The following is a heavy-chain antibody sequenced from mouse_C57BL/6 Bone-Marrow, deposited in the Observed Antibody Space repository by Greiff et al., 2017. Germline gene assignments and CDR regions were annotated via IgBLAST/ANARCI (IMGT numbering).Heavy chain of an antibody. CDR1: GYAFTNYL. CDR3: ARSKNWDSWFAY. CDR2: INPGSGGT. D-gene: IGHD4-1*01. V-gene: IGHV1-54*01. J-gene: IGHJ3*01. Sequence: VTLMESGAELVRPGTSVKVSCKASGYAFTNYLIEWVKQRPGQGLEWIGVINPGSGGTNYNEQFKGKATLTADKSSSTAYMQLSSLTSEDSAVYFCARSKNWDSWFAYWGQGTLVTVSA.